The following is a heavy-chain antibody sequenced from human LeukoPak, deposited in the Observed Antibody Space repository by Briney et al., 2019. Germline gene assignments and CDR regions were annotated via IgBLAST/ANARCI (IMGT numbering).Heavy chain of an antibody. D-gene: IGHD2-2*01. CDR3: ARDFGYCSSTSCYDYYGMDV. Sequence: GGALRLFCAASGFTFSSYSMNWVRQDPGKGLEWVSSISSSSSYIYYADSVKGRFTISRDNAKNSLYLQTNSLRAEDTAVYYCARDFGYCSSTSCYDYYGMDVWGQGTTVTVSS. CDR2: ISSSSSYI. V-gene: IGHV3-21*01. J-gene: IGHJ6*02. CDR1: GFTFSSYS.